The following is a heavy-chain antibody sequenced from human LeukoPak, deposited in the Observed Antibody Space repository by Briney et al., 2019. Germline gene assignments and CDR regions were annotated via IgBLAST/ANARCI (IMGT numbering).Heavy chain of an antibody. CDR1: GFSLSSYA. V-gene: IGHV3-64*01. J-gene: IGHJ4*02. CDR2: ISTNGGTT. CDR3: VRVMGFLEWFSFDY. D-gene: IGHD3-3*01. Sequence: GGSLRLSCAACGFSLSSYAKHWVRQAPGKGLEYVSAISTNGGTTYYANSVKGRFTISRDNSKNTLYLQMGSLRAEDLAVYYCVRVMGFLEWFSFDYWGQGILVTVSS.